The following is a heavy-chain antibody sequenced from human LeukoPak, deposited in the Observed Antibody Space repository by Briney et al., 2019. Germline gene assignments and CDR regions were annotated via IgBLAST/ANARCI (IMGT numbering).Heavy chain of an antibody. CDR3: ASTAVFGEYLG. Sequence: PSETLSLTCTVSGGSIGTYYWSWIRQPPGKGLEWIGYIYYNGHTDYNPSLRSRVTISVHTSKNQFSLKLSSVTAADTAVYYCASTAVFGEYLGWGQGTLVTVSS. V-gene: IGHV4-59*12. CDR2: IYYNGHT. J-gene: IGHJ4*02. CDR1: GGSIGTYY. D-gene: IGHD3-10*01.